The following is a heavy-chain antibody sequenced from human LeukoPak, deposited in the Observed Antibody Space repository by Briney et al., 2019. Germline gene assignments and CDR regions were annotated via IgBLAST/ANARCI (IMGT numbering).Heavy chain of an antibody. D-gene: IGHD4-17*01. CDR2: IRYDGSNK. V-gene: IGHV3-30*02. CDR3: AKDDVEDYGDPAFDY. Sequence: GGSLRLSCAASGFTFSNYGMHWVRQAPGKGLEWVTFIRYDGSNKYYADSVKGRFTISRDNSKNTLYLQMTSLRAEDTAVYYCAKDDVEDYGDPAFDYWGQGTLVTVSS. J-gene: IGHJ4*02. CDR1: GFTFSNYG.